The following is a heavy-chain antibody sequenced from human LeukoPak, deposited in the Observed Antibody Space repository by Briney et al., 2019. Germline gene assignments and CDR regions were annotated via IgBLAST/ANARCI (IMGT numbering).Heavy chain of an antibody. D-gene: IGHD3-10*01. Sequence: PSQTLSLTCTVSGGFISSGDYYWSWIRQPPGKGLEWIGYIYYSGSTYYNPSLKSRVTISVDTSKNQFSLKLSSVTAADTAVYYCARTPVWGSGSYFDLWGRGTLVTVSS. CDR2: IYYSGST. CDR1: GGFISSGDYY. CDR3: ARTPVWGSGSYFDL. V-gene: IGHV4-30-4*08. J-gene: IGHJ2*01.